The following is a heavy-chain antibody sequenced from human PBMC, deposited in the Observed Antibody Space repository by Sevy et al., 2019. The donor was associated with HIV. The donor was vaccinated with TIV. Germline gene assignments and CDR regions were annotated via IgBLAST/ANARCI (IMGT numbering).Heavy chain of an antibody. CDR1: GYTFTGYY. Sequence: ASLKVSCKASGYTFTGYYMHWVRQAPGQGLEWMGWINPNSGGTNYAQKFQGRVTMTRDTSISTAYMELSRLRSDDTAVYYCARDSDTAMDRFDYWGQGTLVTVSS. CDR2: INPNSGGT. D-gene: IGHD5-18*01. CDR3: ARDSDTAMDRFDY. J-gene: IGHJ4*02. V-gene: IGHV1-2*02.